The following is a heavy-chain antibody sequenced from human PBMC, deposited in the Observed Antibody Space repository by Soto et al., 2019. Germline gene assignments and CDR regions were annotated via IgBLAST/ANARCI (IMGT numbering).Heavy chain of an antibody. J-gene: IGHJ4*02. V-gene: IGHV5-51*01. Sequence: PGESLKISCKGSGYSFNSYWIGWVRQMPGKGLEWMGIIWPDDSDTIYSPSFQGQVTISVDRSISTAYLQWSSLKASDTAMYYCARAQGMAAPGTPHYWGQGTLVTVSS. D-gene: IGHD6-13*01. CDR2: IWPDDSDT. CDR1: GYSFNSYW. CDR3: ARAQGMAAPGTPHY.